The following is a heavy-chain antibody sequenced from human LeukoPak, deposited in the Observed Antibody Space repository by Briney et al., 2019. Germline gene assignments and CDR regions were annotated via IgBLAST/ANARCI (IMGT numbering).Heavy chain of an antibody. CDR3: ATTTSTGYSSGWYPGAFDI. V-gene: IGHV3-21*01. D-gene: IGHD6-19*01. Sequence: GGSLRLSCAASGFTFSSYSMNWVRQAPGKGLEWVSSISSSSSYIYYADSVKGRFTISRDNAKNSLYLQMNSLRAEDTAVYYCATTTSTGYSSGWYPGAFDIWGQGTMVTVSS. J-gene: IGHJ3*02. CDR2: ISSSSSYI. CDR1: GFTFSSYS.